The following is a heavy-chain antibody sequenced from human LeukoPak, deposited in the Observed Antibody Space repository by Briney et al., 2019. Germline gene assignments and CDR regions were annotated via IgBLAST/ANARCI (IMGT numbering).Heavy chain of an antibody. V-gene: IGHV1-18*01. J-gene: IGHJ4*02. CDR1: GYTFTSYA. D-gene: IGHD3-22*01. CDR3: ARESDYYDSSGYYDY. Sequence: VRVSCKASGYTFTSYAMHWVRQAPGQRREWMGWISVYNGHTNYAQKLQARVTITTDTSTSTAYMELRSLRSDDTAVYYCARESDYYDSSGYYDYWGQGTLVTVSS. CDR2: ISVYNGHT.